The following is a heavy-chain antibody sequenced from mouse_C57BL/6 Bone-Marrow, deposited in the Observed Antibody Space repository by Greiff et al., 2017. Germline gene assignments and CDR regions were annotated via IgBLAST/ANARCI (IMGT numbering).Heavy chain of an antibody. V-gene: IGHV5-16*01. CDR2: INYDGSST. Sequence: EVKLMASEGGLVQPGSSMKLSCTASGFTFSDYYMAWVRQVPEKGLEWVANINYDGSSTYYLDSLKSRFIISRDNAKNILYLQMSSLKSEDTATYYCARERSTTVDYYAMDYWGQGTSVTVSS. CDR3: ARERSTTVDYYAMDY. CDR1: GFTFSDYY. J-gene: IGHJ4*01. D-gene: IGHD1-1*01.